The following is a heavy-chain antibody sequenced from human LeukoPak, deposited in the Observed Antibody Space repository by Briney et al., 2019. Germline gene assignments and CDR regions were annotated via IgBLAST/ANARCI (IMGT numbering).Heavy chain of an antibody. CDR2: ISGSGGST. J-gene: IGHJ6*03. D-gene: IGHD5-18*01. Sequence: GGSLRLSCAASGFTFSSYGMSWVRQAPGKGLERVSAISGSGGSTYYADSVKGRFTISRDNSKNTLYLQMNSLRAEDTAVYYCAKDRMGYGPQYYYYMDVWGKGTTVTISS. CDR1: GFTFSSYG. CDR3: AKDRMGYGPQYYYYMDV. V-gene: IGHV3-23*01.